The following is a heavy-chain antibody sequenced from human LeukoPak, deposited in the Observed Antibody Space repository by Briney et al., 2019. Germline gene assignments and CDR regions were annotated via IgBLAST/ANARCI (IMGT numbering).Heavy chain of an antibody. D-gene: IGHD2-15*01. Sequence: ASVKVSRKASGYTFTGYYMHWVRQAPGQGLEWMGRINPNSGGTNYAQKFQGRVTMTRDTSISTAYMELSRLRSDDTAVYYCARDHGVVAAYPDYYYMDVWGKGTTVTVSS. V-gene: IGHV1-2*06. J-gene: IGHJ6*03. CDR2: INPNSGGT. CDR1: GYTFTGYY. CDR3: ARDHGVVAAYPDYYYMDV.